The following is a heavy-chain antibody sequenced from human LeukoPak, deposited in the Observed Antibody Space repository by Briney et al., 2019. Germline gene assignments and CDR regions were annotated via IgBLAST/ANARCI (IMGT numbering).Heavy chain of an antibody. CDR2: IYYSGST. Sequence: PSETLSLTCTVSGGSISSYYWSWIRQPPGKGLERIGYIYYSGSTNYNPSLKSRVTISVDTSKNQFSLKLSSVTAADTAVYYCARGGYCSGGSCYDDGLDYWGQGTLVTVSS. J-gene: IGHJ4*02. D-gene: IGHD2-15*01. V-gene: IGHV4-59*01. CDR1: GGSISSYY. CDR3: ARGGYCSGGSCYDDGLDY.